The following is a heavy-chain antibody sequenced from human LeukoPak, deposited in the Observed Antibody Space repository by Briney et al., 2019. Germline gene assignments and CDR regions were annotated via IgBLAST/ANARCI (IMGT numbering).Heavy chain of an antibody. CDR3: GREGGGAYGQTGGWYFDL. CDR1: GVSVSISF. CDR2: IYSDGTT. Sequence: GGSLRLSCAASGVSVSISFMSWVRQAPGKGLEWVSVIYSDGTTYYADSVKGRFTISRDNSKNTLHLQMNSLRAEDTAVYYCGREGGGAYGQTGGWYFDLWGRGTLVTVSS. V-gene: IGHV3-53*01. D-gene: IGHD5-12*01. J-gene: IGHJ2*01.